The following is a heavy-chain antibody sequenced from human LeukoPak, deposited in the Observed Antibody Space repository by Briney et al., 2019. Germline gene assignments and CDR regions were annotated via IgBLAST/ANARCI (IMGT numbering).Heavy chain of an antibody. J-gene: IGHJ3*02. CDR1: GFTVSSNY. CDR3: ARSIAVDDAFDI. V-gene: IGHV3-53*01. CDR2: IYRGGST. D-gene: IGHD6-19*01. Sequence: GGSLRLSCAASGFTVSSNYMSWVRQAPGKGLEWVSVIYRGGSTYYADSVKGRFTISRDNAKNTLYLQMNSLRDDDTAVYYCARSIAVDDAFDIWGQGTMVTISS.